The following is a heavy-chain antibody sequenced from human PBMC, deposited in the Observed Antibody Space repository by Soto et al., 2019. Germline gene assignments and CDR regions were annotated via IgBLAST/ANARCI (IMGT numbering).Heavy chain of an antibody. D-gene: IGHD3-3*01. Sequence: QITLKESGPTLVKPTQTLTLTCTFSGFSLSTSGVGVGWIRQPPGKALEWLALIYWDDDKRYSPSLKSRLTITKDTSKNQVVLTMTNMDPMDTATYDCAHRQPRVRFVEYLIWGQGTLVTVSS. V-gene: IGHV2-5*02. CDR2: IYWDDDK. CDR3: AHRQPRVRFVEYLI. CDR1: GFSLSTSGVG. J-gene: IGHJ4*02.